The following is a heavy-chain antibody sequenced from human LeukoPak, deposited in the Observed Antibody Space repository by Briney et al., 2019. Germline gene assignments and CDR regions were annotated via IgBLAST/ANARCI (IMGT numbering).Heavy chain of an antibody. CDR2: ISSNSDNI. CDR3: AKDKGMHYYGSASYSYFDS. CDR1: GFTFGDYA. D-gene: IGHD3-10*01. V-gene: IGHV3-9*01. Sequence: SLRLSCAASGFTFGDYAMHGVRRAPGRGLEWVSGISSNSDNIGYADSVKGRFTISRDNAKNSLYLQMNSLRTEDTAFYYCAKDKGMHYYGSASYSYFDSWGQATLVTVSS. J-gene: IGHJ4*02.